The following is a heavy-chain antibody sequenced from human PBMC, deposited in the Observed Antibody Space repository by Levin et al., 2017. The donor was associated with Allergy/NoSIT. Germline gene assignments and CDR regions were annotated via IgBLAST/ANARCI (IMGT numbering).Heavy chain of an antibody. Sequence: SGPTLVKPTQTLTLTCTFSGFSLTTTGVGVAWIRQPPGKALEWLVLIYWDDEKRYSPSLRSRLTITKDASKNQVVLTMTKMDPVDTATSYCARAGTRGAFDFWGQGTMVTVSS. D-gene: IGHD3-10*01. CDR3: ARAGTRGAFDF. V-gene: IGHV2-5*02. CDR2: IYWDDEK. CDR1: GFSLTTTGVG. J-gene: IGHJ3*01.